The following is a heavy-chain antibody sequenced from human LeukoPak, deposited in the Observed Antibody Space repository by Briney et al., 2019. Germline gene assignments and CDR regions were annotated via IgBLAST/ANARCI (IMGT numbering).Heavy chain of an antibody. CDR3: ARERYSSSWWPIQDY. CDR1: GYTFTGYY. Sequence: GASVKVSCKASGYTFTGYYMHWVRQAPGQGLEWMGWINPNSGGTNYAQKFQGRVTMNRDKSISTAYMELSRLRSDDTAVYYCARERYSSSWWPIQDYWGQGTLVTVSS. CDR2: INPNSGGT. V-gene: IGHV1-2*02. D-gene: IGHD6-13*01. J-gene: IGHJ4*02.